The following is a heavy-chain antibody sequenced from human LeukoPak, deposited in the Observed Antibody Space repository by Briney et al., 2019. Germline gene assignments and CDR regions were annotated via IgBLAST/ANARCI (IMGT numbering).Heavy chain of an antibody. CDR2: ISGSGGSA. V-gene: IGHV3-23*01. J-gene: IGHJ4*02. CDR3: AKAPNIVVVPAAMKYYFDY. CDR1: GFTFSSYA. D-gene: IGHD2-2*01. Sequence: PGGSLRLSCAASGFTFSSYAMSWVRQAPGKGLEWVSAISGSGGSAYYADSVKGRFTISRDNSKNTLYLQMNSLRAGDTAVYYCAKAPNIVVVPAAMKYYFDYWGQGTLVTVSS.